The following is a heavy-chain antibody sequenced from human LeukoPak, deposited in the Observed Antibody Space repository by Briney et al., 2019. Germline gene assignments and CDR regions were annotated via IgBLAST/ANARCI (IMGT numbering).Heavy chain of an antibody. V-gene: IGHV1-18*01. CDR1: AYTFTSYG. D-gene: IGHD6-13*01. CDR2: ISAYNCNT. CDR3: ATATSSSWYNFDY. Sequence: ASVKVFCKASAYTFTSYGISWVRQAPGQGLEWMGWISAYNCNTNYAQKLQLRVTMTTDTSQSTAYMALRSLRSDDTAVYYCATATSSSWYNFDYWGQGTLVTVSS. J-gene: IGHJ4*02.